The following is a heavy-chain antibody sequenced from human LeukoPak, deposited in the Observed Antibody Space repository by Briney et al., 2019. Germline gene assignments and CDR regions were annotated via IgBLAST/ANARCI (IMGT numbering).Heavy chain of an antibody. V-gene: IGHV3-53*01. CDR3: AGGESVFDY. J-gene: IGHJ4*02. Sequence: GGSQRLSCAASGLTVSSNYMSWVRQAPGKGLEWVSVIYSGGHTYYADSVKGRFTISRDNSKNTLYLQMNSLRAEDTAVYYCAGGESVFDYWGQGTLVTVSS. CDR2: IYSGGHT. CDR1: GLTVSSNY.